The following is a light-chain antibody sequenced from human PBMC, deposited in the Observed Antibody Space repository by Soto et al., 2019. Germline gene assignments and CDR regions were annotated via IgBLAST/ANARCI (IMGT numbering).Light chain of an antibody. CDR1: TSEVGVYSY. CDR3: SSYTSSSNV. CDR2: AVS. V-gene: IGLV2-14*03. J-gene: IGLJ1*01. Sequence: QSALNQPASVSGSLGPWRTISFTGTTSEVGVYSYVSWYQHHPGKAPKLMISAVSNRPSGVSNRISGSKSGNTAALNSSGLQGEDEADYYCSSYTSSSNVFGSGTKVTVL.